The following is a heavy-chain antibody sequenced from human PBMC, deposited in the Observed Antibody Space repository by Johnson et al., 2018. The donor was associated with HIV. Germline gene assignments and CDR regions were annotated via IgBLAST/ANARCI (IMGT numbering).Heavy chain of an antibody. J-gene: IGHJ3*02. V-gene: IGHV3-23*04. Sequence: VQLVESGGGVVRPGGSLRLSCAASGFTFDDYGMTWVRQAPGKGLEWVSPISGSDHSTYYADSVKGRFTISRDNSKNTLYLQMDSLRAEDTAVYYCAKHNGNSLYWYAFDIWGQGTMVTVSS. CDR1: GFTFDDYG. D-gene: IGHD5/OR15-5a*01. CDR2: ISGSDHST. CDR3: AKHNGNSLYWYAFDI.